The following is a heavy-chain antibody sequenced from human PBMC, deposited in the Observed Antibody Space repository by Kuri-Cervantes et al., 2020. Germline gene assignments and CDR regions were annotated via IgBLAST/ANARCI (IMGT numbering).Heavy chain of an antibody. Sequence: SCTVSGGSISSGDYYWSWIRQTPGKGLEWIGYIYYSGSTYYNPSLKSRVTISVDTSKNQFSLKLSSVTAADTAVYYCARANGYSSSWGFDPWGQGTLVTVSS. CDR1: GGSISSGDYY. J-gene: IGHJ5*02. V-gene: IGHV4-30-4*01. D-gene: IGHD6-13*01. CDR2: IYYSGST. CDR3: ARANGYSSSWGFDP.